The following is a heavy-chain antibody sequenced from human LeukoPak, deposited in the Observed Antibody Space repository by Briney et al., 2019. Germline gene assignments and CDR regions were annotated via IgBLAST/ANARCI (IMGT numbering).Heavy chain of an antibody. D-gene: IGHD6-19*01. Sequence: SETLSLTCTVSGGSISSYYWSWIRQPPGKGLEWIGYIHYSGSTNYNPSLKSRVTISVDTSKNQFSLKLSSVTAADTAVYYCARRGSSGWYGGMIDYWGQGTLVTVSS. CDR1: GGSISSYY. CDR2: IHYSGST. CDR3: ARRGSSGWYGGMIDY. J-gene: IGHJ4*02. V-gene: IGHV4-59*01.